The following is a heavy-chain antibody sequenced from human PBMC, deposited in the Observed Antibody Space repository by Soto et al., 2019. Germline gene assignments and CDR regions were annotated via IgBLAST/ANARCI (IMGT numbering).Heavy chain of an antibody. D-gene: IGHD3-22*01. CDR2: ISSSSSYI. CDR3: ARDLRGGAYYYDSSGYYYPYYFDY. V-gene: IGHV3-21*01. Sequence: AGGSLRLSCAASGFTFSSYSMNWVRQAPGKGLEWVSSISSSSSYIYYADSVKGRFTISRDNAKNSLCLQMNSLRAEDTAVYYCARDLRGGAYYYDSSGYYYPYYFDYWGQGTLVTVSS. CDR1: GFTFSSYS. J-gene: IGHJ4*02.